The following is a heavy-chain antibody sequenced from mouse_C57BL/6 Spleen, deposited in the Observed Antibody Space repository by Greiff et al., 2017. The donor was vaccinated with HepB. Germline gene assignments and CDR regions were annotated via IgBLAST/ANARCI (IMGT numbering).Heavy chain of an antibody. V-gene: IGHV1-82*01. D-gene: IGHD2-4*01. CDR3: ARPYDYGYYYAMDY. CDR1: GYAFSSSW. J-gene: IGHJ4*01. CDR2: IYPGDGDT. Sequence: VQLKESGPELVKPGASVKISCKASGYAFSSSWMNWVKQRPGKGLEWIGRIYPGDGDTNYNGKFKGKATLTADKSSSTAYMQLSSLTSEDSAVYFCARPYDYGYYYAMDYWGQGTSVTVSS.